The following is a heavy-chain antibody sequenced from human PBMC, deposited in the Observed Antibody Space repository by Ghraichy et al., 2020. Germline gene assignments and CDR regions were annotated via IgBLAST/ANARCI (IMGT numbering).Heavy chain of an antibody. D-gene: IGHD2-2*01. V-gene: IGHV3-23*01. CDR1: GFTFSSYA. J-gene: IGHJ4*02. Sequence: GGSLRLSCAASGFTFSSYAMSWVRQAPGKGLEWVSAISGSGGSTYYADSVKGRFTISRDNSKNTLYLQMNSLGAEDTAVHYCAKEYCSSTSCYDYFDYWGQGTLVTVSS. CDR2: ISGSGGST. CDR3: AKEYCSSTSCYDYFDY.